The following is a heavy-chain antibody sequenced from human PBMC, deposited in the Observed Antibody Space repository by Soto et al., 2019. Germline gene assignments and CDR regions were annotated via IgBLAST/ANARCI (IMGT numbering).Heavy chain of an antibody. J-gene: IGHJ6*02. D-gene: IGHD1-26*01. Sequence: AASVKVSCKASGGTFSSYAISWVRQAPGQGLEWMGGIIPIFGTANYAQKFQGRVTITADKSTSTAYMELSSLRSEDTAVYYCARGGSSYDHYYYYGMDVWGQGTTVTVSS. V-gene: IGHV1-69*06. CDR3: ARGGSSYDHYYYYGMDV. CDR2: IIPIFGTA. CDR1: GGTFSSYA.